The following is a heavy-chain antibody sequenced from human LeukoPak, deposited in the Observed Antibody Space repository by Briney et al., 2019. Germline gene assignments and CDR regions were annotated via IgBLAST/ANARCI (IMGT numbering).Heavy chain of an antibody. Sequence: PSETPSLTCTVSGGSISSGSYYWSWIRQPAGKGLEWIGRIYTSGSTNYNPSLKSRVTISVDTSKNQFSLKLSSVTAADTAVYYCARDSSSWAGSDYWGQGTLVTVSS. CDR3: ARDSSSWAGSDY. V-gene: IGHV4-61*02. CDR2: IYTSGST. CDR1: GGSISSGSYY. D-gene: IGHD6-13*01. J-gene: IGHJ4*02.